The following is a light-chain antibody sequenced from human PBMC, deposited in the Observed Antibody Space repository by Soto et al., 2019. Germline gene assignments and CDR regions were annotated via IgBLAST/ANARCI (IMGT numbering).Light chain of an antibody. V-gene: IGKV3-11*01. CDR3: QQRSDWPST. CDR1: QSVGTY. CDR2: DSS. Sequence: EIVLTQSAATLSLSPGERATLSCRASQSVGTYFAWYQQKPGQAPRLLIYDSSNRATGIPARFSGSGSGTEFTLTISSLEPGDFAVYYCQQRSDWPSTFGGGTKVEIK. J-gene: IGKJ4*01.